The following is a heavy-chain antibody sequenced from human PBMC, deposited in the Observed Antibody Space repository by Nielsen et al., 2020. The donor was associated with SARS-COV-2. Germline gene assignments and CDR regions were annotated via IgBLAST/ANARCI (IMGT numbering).Heavy chain of an antibody. CDR2: NNSSNNYI. V-gene: IGHV3-21*01. J-gene: IGHJ4*02. D-gene: IGHD3-22*01. CDR3: ARLYPDYYDSKKLDY. CDR1: AFTFSTYT. Sequence: GGSLRLSCAASAFTFSTYTMNWVRQAAGKGLEWVSSNNSSNNYISYADSVRGRFTISRDNAKNSLYLQMNSLRTEDTAVYYCARLYPDYYDSKKLDYWGQGTLVTVSS.